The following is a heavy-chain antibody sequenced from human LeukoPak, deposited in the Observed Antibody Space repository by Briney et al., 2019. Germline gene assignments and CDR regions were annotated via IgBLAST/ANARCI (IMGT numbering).Heavy chain of an antibody. V-gene: IGHV4-34*01. J-gene: IGHJ3*02. CDR1: GGSFSGYY. D-gene: IGHD1-1*01. CDR3: ARTTKRRYNWNDRYAFDI. CDR2: INHSGST. Sequence: SETLSLTCAVYGGSFSGYYWSWIRQPPGKGLEWIGEINHSGSTNYNPSLKSRVTISVDTSKNQFSLKLSSVTAADTAAYYCARTTKRRYNWNDRYAFDIWGQGTMVTVSS.